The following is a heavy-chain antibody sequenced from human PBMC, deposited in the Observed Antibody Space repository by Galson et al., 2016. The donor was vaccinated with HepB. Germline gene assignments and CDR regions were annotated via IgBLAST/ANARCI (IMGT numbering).Heavy chain of an antibody. V-gene: IGHV4-61*09. D-gene: IGHD3-9*01. CDR2: ISSSGST. J-gene: IGHJ5*02. CDR1: GGSISSGRYY. Sequence: TLSLTCTVSGGSISSGRYYWSWIRQPAGKGLEWIGHISSSGSTNYNPSLKSRITISVDTSKNQFSLRLSSVTAADTAVYFCAREAQSFGWLLGRIYWFDPWGQGTLVTVSS. CDR3: AREAQSFGWLLGRIYWFDP.